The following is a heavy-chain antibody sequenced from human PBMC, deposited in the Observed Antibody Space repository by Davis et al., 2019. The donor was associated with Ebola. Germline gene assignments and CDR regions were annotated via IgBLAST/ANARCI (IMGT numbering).Heavy chain of an antibody. CDR2: ISSSSSTI. CDR1: GFTFSSYS. V-gene: IGHV3-48*01. J-gene: IGHJ4*02. CDR3: ARNDFWSGYYGDY. D-gene: IGHD3-3*01. Sequence: PGGSLRLSCAASGFTFSSYSMNWVRQAPGKGLEWVSYISSSSSTIYYADSVKGRFTISRDNSKNTLYLQMNSLRAEDTAVYYCARNDFWSGYYGDYWGQGTLVTVSS.